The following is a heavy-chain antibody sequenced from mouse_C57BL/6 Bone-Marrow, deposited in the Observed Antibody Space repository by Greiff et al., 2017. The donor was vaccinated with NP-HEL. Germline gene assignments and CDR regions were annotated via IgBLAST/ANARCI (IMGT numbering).Heavy chain of an antibody. CDR1: GFNIKDYY. D-gene: IGHD1-1*02. Sequence: VQLQQSGAELVKPGASVKLSCTASGFNIKDYYMHWVKQRTEQGLEWIGRIDPEDGDTKYAPKFQGKATITADTSSNTAYLQLSSLTSEDTAVYYCLWSPTDEAMDYWGQGTSVTVSS. CDR2: IDPEDGDT. V-gene: IGHV14-2*01. CDR3: LWSPTDEAMDY. J-gene: IGHJ4*01.